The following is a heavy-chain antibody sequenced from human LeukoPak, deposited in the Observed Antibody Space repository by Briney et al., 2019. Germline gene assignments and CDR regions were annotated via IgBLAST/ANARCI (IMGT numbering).Heavy chain of an antibody. D-gene: IGHD3-16*01. Sequence: GGSLRLSCAASGFTFSSYAMSWVHQAPGKGLEWVSAISGSGGSTYYADSVKGRFTISRDNSKNTLYLQMNSLRAEDTAVYYCAKERGYDYVWGSYEDYFDYWGQGTLVTVSS. V-gene: IGHV3-23*01. CDR1: GFTFSSYA. J-gene: IGHJ4*02. CDR3: AKERGYDYVWGSYEDYFDY. CDR2: ISGSGGST.